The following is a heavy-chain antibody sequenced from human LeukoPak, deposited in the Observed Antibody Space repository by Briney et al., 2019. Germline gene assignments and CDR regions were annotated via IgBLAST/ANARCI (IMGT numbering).Heavy chain of an antibody. CDR1: GDSINSGSYH. Sequence: SETLSLTCTVSGDSINSGSYHWNWIRQSPGKGLEWIGYIYHSGRTFYNSSLKNRLLISLDTSKNQFSLELSSVIASDTAVYYCARDRSNSVFDYWGLGTLATVSS. J-gene: IGHJ4*02. CDR3: ARDRSNSVFDY. CDR2: IYHSGRT. V-gene: IGHV4-30-4*08. D-gene: IGHD4-11*01.